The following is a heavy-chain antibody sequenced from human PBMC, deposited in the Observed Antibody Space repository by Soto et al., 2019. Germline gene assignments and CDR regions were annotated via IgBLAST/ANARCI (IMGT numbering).Heavy chain of an antibody. D-gene: IGHD3-16*01. V-gene: IGHV4-34*01. CDR1: VGSFSGYY. J-gene: IGHJ3*02. Sequence: SETLSLTYAVYVGSFSGYYWSWIRQPPGKGLEWIGEINHSGSTNYNPSLKSRVTISVDTSKNQFSLKLSSVTAADTAVYYCAYGGGGGGTDCGFAKWGQGTWVTVSS. CDR3: AYGGGGGGTDCGFAK. CDR2: INHSGST.